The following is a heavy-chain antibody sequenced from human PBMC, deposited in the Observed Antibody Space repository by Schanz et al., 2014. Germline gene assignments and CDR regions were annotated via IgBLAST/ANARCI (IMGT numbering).Heavy chain of an antibody. J-gene: IGHJ4*02. Sequence: VQLVESGGGVVQPGRSLRLSCAVSGFTVSSNHMSWVRQAPGTGLEWVSVIYSGIGAYYADSVKDRFTVSRDNSKNTVYLQMNRLRAEDTAVYYCARVHHYDPSGWGYFDYWGQGALVTVSS. CDR1: GFTVSSNH. D-gene: IGHD3-22*01. CDR2: IYSGIGA. V-gene: IGHV3-66*01. CDR3: ARVHHYDPSGWGYFDY.